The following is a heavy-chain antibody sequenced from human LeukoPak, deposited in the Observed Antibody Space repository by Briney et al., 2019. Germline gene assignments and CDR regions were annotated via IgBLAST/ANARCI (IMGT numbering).Heavy chain of an antibody. V-gene: IGHV4-39*01. CDR3: ARHEWIQYYMDV. CDR1: GGSISNNTSY. Sequence: KPSETLSLTCTVSGGSISNNTSYWGWIRQPPGKGLEWIASIYYSGSTYYNPAPKSRLTISVDTSNNQFSLKLSSVIATDTAVYYCARHEWIQYYMDVWGKGSTVTVSS. D-gene: IGHD5-18*01. CDR2: IYYSGST. J-gene: IGHJ6*03.